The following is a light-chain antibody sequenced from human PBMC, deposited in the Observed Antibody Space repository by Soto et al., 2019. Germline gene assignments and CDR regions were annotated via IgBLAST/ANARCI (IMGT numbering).Light chain of an antibody. CDR2: DAS. V-gene: IGKV1-5*01. Sequence: GDIVTITCRASQTISSWLAWYQQIPLKAPKLLIYDASNLESGVPSRFSGSGSGTEFTLTISSLQPEDFATYYCQQSNNHPISFGQGTRLEIK. J-gene: IGKJ5*01. CDR1: QTISSW. CDR3: QQSNNHPIS.